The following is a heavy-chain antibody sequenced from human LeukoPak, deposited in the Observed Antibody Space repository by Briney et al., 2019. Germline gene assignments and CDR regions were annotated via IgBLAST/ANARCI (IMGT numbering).Heavy chain of an antibody. CDR3: ARGLDGGDAFDI. J-gene: IGHJ3*02. V-gene: IGHV4-38-2*02. CDR1: GYSISSGYY. D-gene: IGHD3-10*01. CDR2: IYHSGST. Sequence: TSETLSLTCTVSGYSISSGYYWGWIRQPPGKGLEWIGSIYHSGSTYYNPSLKSRVTISVDTSKNQFSLKLSSVTAADTAVYYCARGLDGGDAFDIWGQGTMVTVSS.